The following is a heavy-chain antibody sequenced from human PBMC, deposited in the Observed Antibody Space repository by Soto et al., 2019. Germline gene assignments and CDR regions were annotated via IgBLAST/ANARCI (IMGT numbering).Heavy chain of an antibody. Sequence: NPSETLSLTCTVSGGSIRSYYWTWIRQPPGKGLEWLGYIFYSGSTFYNPSLKSRVTISIHTPKSQFSLQLTSVTTADTAVYYCARGAADTAMVDSWGQGTLVTVSS. CDR1: GGSIRSYY. CDR3: ARGAADTAMVDS. V-gene: IGHV4-59*01. D-gene: IGHD5-18*01. CDR2: IFYSGST. J-gene: IGHJ4*02.